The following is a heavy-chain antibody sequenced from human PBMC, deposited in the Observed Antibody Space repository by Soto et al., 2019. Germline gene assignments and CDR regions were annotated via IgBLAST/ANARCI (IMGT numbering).Heavy chain of an antibody. D-gene: IGHD6-6*01. J-gene: IGHJ4*02. CDR3: AKGKQLLAPHCFDY. CDR1: GFTFNNYA. CDR2: LSGLGGST. Sequence: GGSLRLSCAASGFTFNNYAMSWVRQAPGKGLEWVSALSGLGGSTYYADSVKGRFTISRDNSKNTLYLQLNTLRAEDTAVYYCAKGKQLLAPHCFDYWGQGTLVTVSS. V-gene: IGHV3-23*01.